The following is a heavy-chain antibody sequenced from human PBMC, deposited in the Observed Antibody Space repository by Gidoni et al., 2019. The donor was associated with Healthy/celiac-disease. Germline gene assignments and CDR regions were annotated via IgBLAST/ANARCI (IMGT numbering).Heavy chain of an antibody. V-gene: IGHV4-59*01. J-gene: IGHJ6*02. CDR3: ARDRVEYCSSTSCYFGIYYYYGMDV. CDR2: IYYSGST. Sequence: QVQLQESGPGLVKPSETLSLTCTVSVGSISSYYWRWIRQPPGKGLEWIGYIYYSGSTNYNPSLKSRVTISVDTSKNQCSLKLSSVTAADTAVYYCARDRVEYCSSTSCYFGIYYYYGMDVWGQGTTVTVSS. CDR1: VGSISSYY. D-gene: IGHD2-2*01.